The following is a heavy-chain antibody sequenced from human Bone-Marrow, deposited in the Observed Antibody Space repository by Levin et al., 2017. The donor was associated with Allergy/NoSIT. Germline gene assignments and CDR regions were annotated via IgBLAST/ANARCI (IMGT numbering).Heavy chain of an antibody. CDR1: GFTFSRSA. Sequence: GESLKISCVASGFTFSRSAIHWVRQAPGKGLEWVAVISYDGADEYYADSVRGRFTISRDNSKNTLYLQMNSLRAEDTAVYYCAKDEKNYLGTNYYYGMDVWGQGTTVTVSS. V-gene: IGHV3-30*04. CDR2: ISYDGADE. CDR3: AKDEKNYLGTNYYYGMDV. J-gene: IGHJ6*02. D-gene: IGHD1-1*01.